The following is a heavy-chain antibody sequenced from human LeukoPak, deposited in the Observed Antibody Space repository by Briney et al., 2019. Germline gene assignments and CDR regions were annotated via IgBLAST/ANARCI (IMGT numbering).Heavy chain of an antibody. V-gene: IGHV3-13*01. CDR2: IGTAGDT. J-gene: IGHJ3*02. CDR3: ARGVLRYFDWSPKPWGAFDI. D-gene: IGHD3-9*01. CDR1: GFTFSSYD. Sequence: GGSLRLSCAASGFTFSSYDMHWVRQATGKGLEWVSAIGTAGDTYYPGSVKGRFTISRENAKNPLYLQMNSLRAGDTAVYYCARGVLRYFDWSPKPWGAFDIWGQGTMVTVSS.